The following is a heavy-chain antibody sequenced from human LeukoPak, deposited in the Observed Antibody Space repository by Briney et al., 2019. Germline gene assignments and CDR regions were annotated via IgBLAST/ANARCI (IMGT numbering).Heavy chain of an antibody. V-gene: IGHV1-46*03. CDR3: ARAGLGYCSSTSCYGAHGDV. CDR2: INPSGGST. Sequence: ASVKVSCKASGYTFTSYYMYWVRQAPGQGLEWMGIINPSGGSTSYAQKFQGRVTMTRDTSTSTVYMELSSLRSEDTAVYYCARAGLGYCSSTSCYGAHGDVWGKGTTVTVSS. J-gene: IGHJ6*04. D-gene: IGHD2-2*01. CDR1: GYTFTSYY.